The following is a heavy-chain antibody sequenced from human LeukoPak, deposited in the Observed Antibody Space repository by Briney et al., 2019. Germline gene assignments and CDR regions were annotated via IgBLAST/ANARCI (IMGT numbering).Heavy chain of an antibody. CDR2: IIPILGIA. CDR3: ARVRAGAATSGAFDI. Sequence: ASVKLSCTAAGGTFTSYAISRVRHAPAQGLEWMGRIIPILGIANYAQKFQGRVTITADKSTSTAYMELSSLRSEDTAVYYCARVRAGAATSGAFDIWGQGTMVTVSS. J-gene: IGHJ3*02. CDR1: GGTFTSYA. D-gene: IGHD1-26*01. V-gene: IGHV1-69*04.